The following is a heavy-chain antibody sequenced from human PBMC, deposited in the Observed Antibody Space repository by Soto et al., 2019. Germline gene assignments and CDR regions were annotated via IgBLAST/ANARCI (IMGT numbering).Heavy chain of an antibody. CDR3: VSQRTTVITQAYFDY. D-gene: IGHD4-4*01. Sequence: GASVKVSCKASGYTFTNYGINWLRQARGQGIEWMGWFNPKNGNTNYAQTFEGRLTLTTDTSTSTAFMELSNLRSDDTAVYFCVSQRTTVITQAYFDYWGPGALVTVSS. V-gene: IGHV1-18*01. CDR2: FNPKNGNT. CDR1: GYTFTNYG. J-gene: IGHJ4*02.